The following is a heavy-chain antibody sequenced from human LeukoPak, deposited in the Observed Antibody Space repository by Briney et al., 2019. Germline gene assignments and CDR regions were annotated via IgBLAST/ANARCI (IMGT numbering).Heavy chain of an antibody. CDR2: IYYSGST. CDR3: ARGIAVAGPNYYYYYGMDV. Sequence: PSETLSLTCTVSGGSISSYYWSWFRQPPGKGLEWIGYIYYSGSTNYNPSLKSRVTISVDTSKNQFSLKLSSVTAADTAVYYCARGIAVAGPNYYYYYGMDVWGQGTTVTVSS. CDR1: GGSISSYY. D-gene: IGHD6-19*01. J-gene: IGHJ6*02. V-gene: IGHV4-59*01.